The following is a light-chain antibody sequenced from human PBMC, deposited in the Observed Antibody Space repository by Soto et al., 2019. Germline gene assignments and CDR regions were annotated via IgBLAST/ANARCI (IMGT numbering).Light chain of an antibody. CDR1: QSVSNNY. J-gene: IGKJ4*01. V-gene: IGKV3-20*01. CDR2: GAS. Sequence: EIVLTQSPGTLSLSPGERATLXXXVSQSVSNNYLAWYQQKPGQAPRLLIYGASSRATGIPDRFSGSGSGTDFTLTISRLEPEDFAVYYCQQYGSSPLTFGGGTKVDIK. CDR3: QQYGSSPLT.